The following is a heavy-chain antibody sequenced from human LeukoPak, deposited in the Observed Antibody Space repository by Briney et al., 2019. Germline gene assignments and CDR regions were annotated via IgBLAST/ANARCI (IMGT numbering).Heavy chain of an antibody. CDR2: FDPEDGET. D-gene: IGHD3-10*01. J-gene: IGHJ4*02. V-gene: IGHV1-24*01. CDR3: AKDGAVRGVRTWAY. Sequence: ASVKVSCKVSGYTLTDLSMHWVRQAPGKGLGWMGGFDPEDGETIYAQKFQGRVTMTEDTSTDTAYMERSSLRSEDRAVYYCAKDGAVRGVRTWAYWGQGTLVTVPS. CDR1: GYTLTDLS.